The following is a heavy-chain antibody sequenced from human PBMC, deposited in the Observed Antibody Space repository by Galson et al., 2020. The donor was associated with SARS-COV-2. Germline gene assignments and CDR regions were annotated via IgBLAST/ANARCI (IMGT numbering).Heavy chain of an antibody. D-gene: IGHD3-9*01. CDR2: INPNSGGT. Sequence: ASVKVSCKASGYTFTGYYMHWVRQAPGQGLEWMGWINPNSGGTNYAQKFQGRVTMTRDTYISTAYMELSRLRSDDTAVYYCARDMGYYDILTAKGSAFDIWGQGTMVTVSS. J-gene: IGHJ3*02. V-gene: IGHV1-2*02. CDR1: GYTFTGYY. CDR3: ARDMGYYDILTAKGSAFDI.